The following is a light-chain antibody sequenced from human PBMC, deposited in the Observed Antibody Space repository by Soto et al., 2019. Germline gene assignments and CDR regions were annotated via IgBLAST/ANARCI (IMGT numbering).Light chain of an antibody. J-gene: IGKJ4*01. V-gene: IGKV3-11*01. CDR1: QSVSSY. Sequence: EIVLTQSRATLSLSRWERATLSCMASQSVSSYLAWYQQKPGQAPRLLIYDASNRATGIPARFSGSGSGTDFTLTISSLEPEDFAVYFCQQYYSWPPLTFGGGTKVDIK. CDR3: QQYYSWPPLT. CDR2: DAS.